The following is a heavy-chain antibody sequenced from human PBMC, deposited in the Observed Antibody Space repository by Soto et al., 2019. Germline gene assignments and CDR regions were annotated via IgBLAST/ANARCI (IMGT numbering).Heavy chain of an antibody. Sequence: ESGGGLVQPGGSLRLSCAASGFSLSTYAMHWVRQAPGKGLEWVSAISGSGGSTYYAASVKGRFTISRDNSKSTLYLQMNSLRAEDTAVYYCAKVKFDFWDGYEYWGQGTLVTVSS. CDR1: GFSLSTYA. D-gene: IGHD3-3*01. CDR3: AKVKFDFWDGYEY. J-gene: IGHJ4*02. CDR2: ISGSGGST. V-gene: IGHV3-23*01.